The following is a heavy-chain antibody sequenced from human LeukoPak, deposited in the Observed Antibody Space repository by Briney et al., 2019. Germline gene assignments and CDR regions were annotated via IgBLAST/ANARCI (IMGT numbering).Heavy chain of an antibody. J-gene: IGHJ5*02. D-gene: IGHD3-10*01. CDR3: AREPYYYGSGSDLRPFDP. V-gene: IGHV3-7*01. CDR2: IKQDGSEK. CDR1: GFTFSSYW. Sequence: GGSLRLSCAASGFTFSSYWMNWVRQAPGKGLEWVANIKQDGSEKYYVDSVKGRFTISRDNAKNSLYLQMNSLRAEDTAVYYCAREPYYYGSGSDLRPFDPWGQGTLVTVSS.